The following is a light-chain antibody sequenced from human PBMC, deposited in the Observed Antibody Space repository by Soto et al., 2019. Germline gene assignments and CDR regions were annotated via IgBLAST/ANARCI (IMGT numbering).Light chain of an antibody. Sequence: EIVLTQCPGTLSLSPGERATLSCRASQSVSSSSYLAWYQQKPGQAPRLLIYGASSRATAIPDRFSGSGSATDFTLTISRLEPEDFAVYYCRQYGSSPSYTFGQGTKLEVK. CDR1: QSVSSSSY. CDR2: GAS. V-gene: IGKV3-20*01. CDR3: RQYGSSPSYT. J-gene: IGKJ2*01.